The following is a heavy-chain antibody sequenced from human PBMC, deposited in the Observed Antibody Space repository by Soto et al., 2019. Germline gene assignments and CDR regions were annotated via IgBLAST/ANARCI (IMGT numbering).Heavy chain of an antibody. J-gene: IGHJ6*02. Sequence: ASVKVSCKASGYTFTDYYLHWVRQAPGQGLECMGWINPRSGNTDFAQKFQGRVTMTKDTSISTAYMELSSLRSDDTAVYYCARASYSGSGSFYFYYYNMDVWGQGTTVTVSS. CDR3: ARASYSGSGSFYFYYYNMDV. CDR1: GYTFTDYY. D-gene: IGHD3-10*01. CDR2: INPRSGNT. V-gene: IGHV1-2*02.